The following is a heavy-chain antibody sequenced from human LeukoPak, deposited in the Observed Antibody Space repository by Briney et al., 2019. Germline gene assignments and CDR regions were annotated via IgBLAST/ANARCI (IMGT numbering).Heavy chain of an antibody. CDR3: ARDPSLVYDYVWGSYRSRTLDY. D-gene: IGHD3-16*02. CDR2: ISSSGNTI. V-gene: IGHV3-11*04. CDR1: GFTFGDHG. Sequence: GGSLRLSCITSGFTFGDHGMSWFRQAPGKGLEWVSYISSSGNTIYYADSVKGRFTISRDNAKNSLYLQMNSLRAEDTAVYYCARDPSLVYDYVWGSYRSRTLDYWGQGTLVTVSS. J-gene: IGHJ4*02.